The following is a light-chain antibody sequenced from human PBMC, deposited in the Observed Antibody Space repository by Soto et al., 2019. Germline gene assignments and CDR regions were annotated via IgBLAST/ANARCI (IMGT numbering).Light chain of an antibody. CDR2: EVD. Sequence: QSALTQPASVSGSPGQSITISCTGTNSDIGTYNLVSCYQHHSGKAPKLIIFEVDKRPSDISVRFSGSKSGNTASLTISGLRDEDEADYFCCSYAGRSTFPSVFGTGTKLTVL. CDR1: NSDIGTYNL. J-gene: IGLJ1*01. V-gene: IGLV2-23*02. CDR3: CSYAGRSTFPSV.